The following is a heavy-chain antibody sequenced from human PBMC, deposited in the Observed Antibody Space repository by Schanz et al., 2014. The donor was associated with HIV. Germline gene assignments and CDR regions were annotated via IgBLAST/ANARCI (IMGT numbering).Heavy chain of an antibody. D-gene: IGHD3-10*01. CDR1: GYTFTSYY. J-gene: IGHJ6*02. CDR3: AKDRGLIVPDFDVWTQVDGMDV. Sequence: QLQLVQSGAELKKPGASVKVSCKASGYTFTSYYIHWVRQAPGQGLEWMGWINPNSGGTNLAQKFEGRVTMTIDRSITTASMELSRLNSDDTAMYYCAKDRGLIVPDFDVWTQVDGMDVWGQGTTLTVSS. CDR2: INPNSGGT. V-gene: IGHV1-2*02.